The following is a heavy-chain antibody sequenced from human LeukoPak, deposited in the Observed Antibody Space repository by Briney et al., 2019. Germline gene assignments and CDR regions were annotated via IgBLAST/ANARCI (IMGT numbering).Heavy chain of an antibody. CDR1: GGSISSSSYY. V-gene: IGHV4-39*07. CDR2: IYYSGST. J-gene: IGHJ4*02. CDR3: ARVGAIGGSPSFDY. Sequence: SETLSLTCTVSGGSISSSSYYWGWVRQPPGKGLEWIGSIYYSGSTYYNPSLKSRVTISVDTSKNQFSLKLSSVTAADTAVYYCARVGAIGGSPSFDYWGQGTLVTVSS. D-gene: IGHD1-26*01.